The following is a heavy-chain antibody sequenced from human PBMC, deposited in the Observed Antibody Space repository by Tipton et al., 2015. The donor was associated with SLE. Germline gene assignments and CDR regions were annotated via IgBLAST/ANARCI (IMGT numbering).Heavy chain of an antibody. J-gene: IGHJ5*02. CDR2: IYYSGST. V-gene: IGHV4-61*08. D-gene: IGHD3-16*01. CDR1: GGSISSGGYS. CDR3: ARGGGFDP. Sequence: LRLSCAVSGGSISSGGYSWSWIRQPPGKGLEWIGYIYYSGSTNYNPSLKSRVTISVDTSKNQFSLKLSSVTAADTAVYYCARGGGFDPWGQGTLVTVSS.